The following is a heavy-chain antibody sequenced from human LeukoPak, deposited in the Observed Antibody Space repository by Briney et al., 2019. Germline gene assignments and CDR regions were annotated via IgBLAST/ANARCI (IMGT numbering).Heavy chain of an antibody. CDR3: ARGVTMVRGVKFLAHYYYGMDV. CDR2: INPSCCST. D-gene: IGHD3-10*01. J-gene: IGHJ6*02. CDR1: GYTFTSYY. V-gene: IGHV1-46*01. Sequence: ASVNVSCKASGYTFTSYYMHWVRQAPAQGLEWMGIINPSCCSTSYAQNFQGRVTITRDTSTSTVYMELSSLRSEDTAVYYCARGVTMVRGVKFLAHYYYGMDVWGQGTTVTVSS.